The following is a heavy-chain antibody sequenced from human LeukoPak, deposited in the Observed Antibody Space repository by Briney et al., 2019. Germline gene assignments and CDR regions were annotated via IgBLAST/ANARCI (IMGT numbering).Heavy chain of an antibody. CDR2: ISGSGGST. V-gene: IGHV3-23*01. Sequence: GGSLRPSCAPSGFTLSSYAMGWARQPPGRGMGWVSSISGSGGSTYYADSVKGRFTISRDNTKNTLYLQMISLRAEDTAVYYCAKAHQLRYFDWFEDYWGQGTLVTVSS. CDR3: AKAHQLRYFDWFEDY. D-gene: IGHD3-9*01. CDR1: GFTLSSYA. J-gene: IGHJ4*02.